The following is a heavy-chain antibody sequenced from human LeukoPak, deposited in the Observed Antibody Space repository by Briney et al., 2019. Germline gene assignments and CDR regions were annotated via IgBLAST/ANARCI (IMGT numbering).Heavy chain of an antibody. CDR3: AKDYASGGINAFDI. D-gene: IGHD3-10*01. Sequence: QSGGSLRLSCAASGFTFSSYGMHWVRQAPGKGLEWVAVIWYDGSNKYYADSVKGRFTISRDNSKNTLYVQMNSLRAEDTAVYYCAKDYASGGINAFDIWGQGTMVTVSS. J-gene: IGHJ3*02. CDR1: GFTFSSYG. CDR2: IWYDGSNK. V-gene: IGHV3-30*02.